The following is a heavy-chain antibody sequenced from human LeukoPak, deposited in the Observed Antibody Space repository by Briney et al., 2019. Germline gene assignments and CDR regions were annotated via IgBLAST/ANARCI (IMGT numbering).Heavy chain of an antibody. Sequence: GESLKISCKGSGYSFTSYWIGWVRQMPGKGLEWMGIIYPGDSDTRYSPSFQGQVTISADKSISTAYLQWSSLKASDTAMYYCARRDYYGSGKVYYFDYWGQGTLVTVSS. CDR3: ARRDYYGSGKVYYFDY. D-gene: IGHD3-10*01. J-gene: IGHJ4*02. CDR2: IYPGDSDT. CDR1: GYSFTSYW. V-gene: IGHV5-51*01.